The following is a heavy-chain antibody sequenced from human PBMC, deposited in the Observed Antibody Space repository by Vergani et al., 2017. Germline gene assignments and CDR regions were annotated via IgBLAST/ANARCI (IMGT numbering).Heavy chain of an antibody. J-gene: IGHJ5*02. V-gene: IGHV4-61*10. CDR1: GGSVSSGSYY. CDR2: IYYSGST. D-gene: IGHD4-11*01. Sequence: QVQLQESGPGLVKPSETLSLTCTVSGGSVSSGSYYWSWIRQPAGKGLEWIGYIYYSGSTNYNPSLKGRVTISVDTSKNQFSLKLSSVTAAETAVYYCARGDYTSWFDPWGQGTLVTVSS. CDR3: ARGDYTSWFDP.